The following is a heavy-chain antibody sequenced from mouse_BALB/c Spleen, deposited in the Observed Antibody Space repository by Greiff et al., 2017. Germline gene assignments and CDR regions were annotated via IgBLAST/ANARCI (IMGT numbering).Heavy chain of an antibody. CDR3: ARDSSPTYLFRETWFAY. CDR1: GFTFTDYY. J-gene: IGHJ3*01. CDR2: IRNKANGYTT. V-gene: IGHV7-3*02. Sequence: EVKLMESGGGLVQPGGSLRLSCATSGFTFTDYYMSWVRQPPGKALEWLGFIRNKANGYTTEYSASVKGRFTISRDNSQSILYLQMNTLRAEDSATYYCARDSSPTYLFRETWFAYWGQGTLVTVSA. D-gene: IGHD5-5*01.